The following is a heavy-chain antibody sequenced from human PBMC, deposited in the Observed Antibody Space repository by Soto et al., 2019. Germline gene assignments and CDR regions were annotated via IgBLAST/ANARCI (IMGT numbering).Heavy chain of an antibody. Sequence: GKGLEWVGHIKRTTDGGTTEYAAPVKGRFTLSRDASETTLYLQMNSLKTEDTSVYYCATEFFFFQAEDGIRDVRSVSAFLLNRSSDL. CDR3: ATEFFFFQAEDGIRDVRSVSAFLLNRSSDL. V-gene: IGHV3-15*01. J-gene: IGHJ2*01. CDR2: IKRTTDGGTT. D-gene: IGHD3-10*02.